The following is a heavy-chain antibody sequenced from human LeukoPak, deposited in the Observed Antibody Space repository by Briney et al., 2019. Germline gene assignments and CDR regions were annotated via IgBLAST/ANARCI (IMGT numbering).Heavy chain of an antibody. CDR2: TYYRSKWYN. V-gene: IGHV6-1*01. J-gene: IGHJ5*02. Sequence: SQTLSLTCAISGDSVSRNSAAWNWIRQSPSRGLEWLGRTYYRSKWYNDYAVSVKSRITINPDTSKNQFSLQLNSVTPEDTAVYYCALYSSSWYWSGGNWFDPWGQGTLVTVSS. CDR1: GDSVSRNSAA. CDR3: ALYSSSWYWSGGNWFDP. D-gene: IGHD6-13*01.